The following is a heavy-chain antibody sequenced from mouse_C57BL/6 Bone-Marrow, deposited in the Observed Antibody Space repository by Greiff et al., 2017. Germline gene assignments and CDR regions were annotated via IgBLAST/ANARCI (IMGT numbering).Heavy chain of an antibody. V-gene: IGHV14-2*01. J-gene: IGHJ1*03. CDR1: GFNITDYY. Sequence: VQLQQSGAELVKPGASVTLSCTASGFNITDYYLHWLKQRTEQGLVWIGRIDPEDGETKYAPKFQGKATRRADTSSNTANRQLSSLKSEDTAVYYCARGYYGSSYGYCDVWGTGTTVTVSA. CDR3: ARGYYGSSYGYCDV. D-gene: IGHD1-1*01. CDR2: IDPEDGET.